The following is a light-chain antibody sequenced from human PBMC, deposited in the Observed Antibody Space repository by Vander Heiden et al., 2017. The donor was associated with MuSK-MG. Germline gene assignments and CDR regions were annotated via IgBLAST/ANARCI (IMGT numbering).Light chain of an antibody. CDR3: QQRRNLLT. J-gene: IGKJ4*01. V-gene: IGKV3-11*01. CDR2: DAF. Sequence: EIVLTQSPATLSLSPGERATLSCRASQSVSTYLDWYQQIPCQAPRPLIYDAFKSDDGIPDTFSGSGSETDFTLTSSSPETEDFAVYYWQQRRNLLTFGGGTKVEIK. CDR1: QSVSTY.